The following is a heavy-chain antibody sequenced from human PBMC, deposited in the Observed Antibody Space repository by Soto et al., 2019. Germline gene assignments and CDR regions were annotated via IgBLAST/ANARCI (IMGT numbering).Heavy chain of an antibody. CDR1: GGSFSGYY. CDR2: INHSGST. D-gene: IGHD3-3*01. V-gene: IGHV4-34*01. J-gene: IGHJ6*03. CDR3: ARYFGVVSMSYMDV. Sequence: SETLCLTCTVYGGSFSGYYLSWIRPPPGKGLEWIGEINHSGSTNHNPSLKSRVTISVDTSKNQFSLKLSSVTAADTAVYYCARYFGVVSMSYMDVWGKGTTVTVSS.